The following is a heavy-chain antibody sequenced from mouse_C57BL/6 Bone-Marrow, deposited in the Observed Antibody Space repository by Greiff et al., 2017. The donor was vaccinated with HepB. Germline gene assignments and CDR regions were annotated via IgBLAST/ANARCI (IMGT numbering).Heavy chain of an antibody. D-gene: IGHD2-4*01. Sequence: QVQLQQSGPELVKPGASVKISCKASGYAFSSSWMNWVKQRPGKGLEWIGRIYPGDGDTNYNGKFKGKATLTADKSSSTAYMQLSSLTSEDSAVYFCAREENYYDYLYWYFDVWGTGTTVTVSS. CDR3: AREENYYDYLYWYFDV. CDR2: IYPGDGDT. J-gene: IGHJ1*03. V-gene: IGHV1-82*01. CDR1: GYAFSSSW.